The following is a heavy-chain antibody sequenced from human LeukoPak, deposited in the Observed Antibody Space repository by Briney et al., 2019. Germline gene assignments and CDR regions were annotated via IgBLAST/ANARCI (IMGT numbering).Heavy chain of an antibody. V-gene: IGHV1-69*13. D-gene: IGHD6-19*01. Sequence: SVKVSCKASGGTFSSYAIGWVRQAPGQGLEWMGGIIPIFGTANYAQKFQGGVTITADESTSTAYMELSSLRSEGTAVYYCARGSSGWYREFDYWGQGTLVTVSS. CDR1: GGTFSSYA. CDR3: ARGSSGWYREFDY. CDR2: IIPIFGTA. J-gene: IGHJ4*02.